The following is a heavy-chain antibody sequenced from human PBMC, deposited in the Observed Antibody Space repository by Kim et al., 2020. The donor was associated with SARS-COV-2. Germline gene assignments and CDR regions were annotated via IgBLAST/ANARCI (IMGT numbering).Heavy chain of an antibody. Sequence: SRVTISVDTSKNQFSLRLSSVTAADTAVYYCARVARRGMIVVVITNYFDYWGQGTLVTVSS. CDR3: ARVARRGMIVVVITNYFDY. V-gene: IGHV4-34*01. D-gene: IGHD3-22*01. J-gene: IGHJ4*02.